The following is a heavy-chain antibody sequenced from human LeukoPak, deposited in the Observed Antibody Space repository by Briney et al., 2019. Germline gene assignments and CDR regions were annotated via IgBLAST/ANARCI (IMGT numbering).Heavy chain of an antibody. J-gene: IGHJ4*02. V-gene: IGHV3-21*01. CDR2: ISSSSSYI. D-gene: IGHD4-17*01. Sequence: PGGSLRLSCAAPGFTFSSYSMNWVRQAPGKGLEWVSSISSSSSYIYYADSVKGRFTISRDNAKNSLYLQMNSLRAEDTAVYYCARDPDPDYGDVARNFDYWGQGTLVTVSS. CDR3: ARDPDPDYGDVARNFDY. CDR1: GFTFSSYS.